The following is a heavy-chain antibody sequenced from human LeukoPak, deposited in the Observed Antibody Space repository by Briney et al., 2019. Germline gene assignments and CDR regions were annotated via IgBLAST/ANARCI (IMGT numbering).Heavy chain of an antibody. CDR2: ISGSGGST. J-gene: IGHJ6*02. V-gene: IGHV3-23*01. CDR1: GFTFSSYA. D-gene: IGHD2-15*01. Sequence: GGSLRLSCAASGFTFSSYAMSWVRQAPGKGLEWVSAISGSGGSTYYADSVKGRFTISRDNSKNTLYPQMNSLRAEDTAVYYCAKFVGRPYYYGMDVWGQGTTVTVSS. CDR3: AKFVGRPYYYGMDV.